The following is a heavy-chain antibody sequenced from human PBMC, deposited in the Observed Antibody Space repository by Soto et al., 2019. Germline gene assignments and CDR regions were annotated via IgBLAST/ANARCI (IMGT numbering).Heavy chain of an antibody. CDR1: GYTFTSYA. J-gene: IGHJ2*01. D-gene: IGHD2-21*01. CDR2: INAGNGNT. Sequence: QVQLVQSGAEVKKPGASVKVSCKASGYTFTSYAMHWVRQAPGQRLEWMGWINAGNGNTKYSQKFQGRVTITRDTSTSTAYMELSSLRSEDTAVYYCARVPGYSIGDLWGRGTLVTVSS. V-gene: IGHV1-3*01. CDR3: ARVPGYSIGDL.